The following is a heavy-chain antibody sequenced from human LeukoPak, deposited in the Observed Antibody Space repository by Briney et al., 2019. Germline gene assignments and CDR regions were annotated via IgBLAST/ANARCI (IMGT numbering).Heavy chain of an antibody. V-gene: IGHV1-2*02. D-gene: IGHD3-10*01. CDR1: GYTFTGYY. J-gene: IGHJ4*02. Sequence: ASVKVSCKASGYTFTGYYMHWVRQAPRQGLEWMGWINPNSGGANYAQKFQGRVTMTRDTSISTAYMELNRLTSDDTAVYYCARRGAGTGPGAVYWGQGPLVTVPS. CDR2: INPNSGGA. CDR3: ARRGAGTGPGAVY.